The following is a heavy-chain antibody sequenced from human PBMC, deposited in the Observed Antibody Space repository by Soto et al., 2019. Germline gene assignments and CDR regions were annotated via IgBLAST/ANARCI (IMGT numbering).Heavy chain of an antibody. CDR3: AKDRFWSGPFDY. CDR1: GFIFSSYA. CDR2: ISGSGGST. J-gene: IGHJ4*02. Sequence: GSLRLSCAASGFIFSSYAMSWVRQAPGKGMEWVSAISGSGGSTYYADSVKGRFTISRDNSKNTLYLQMNSLRAADTAVYYCAKDRFWSGPFDYQDKGTLVAV. V-gene: IGHV3-23*01. D-gene: IGHD3-3*01.